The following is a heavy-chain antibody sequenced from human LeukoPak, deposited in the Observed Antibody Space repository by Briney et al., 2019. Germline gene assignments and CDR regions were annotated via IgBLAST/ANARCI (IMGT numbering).Heavy chain of an antibody. CDR3: ARGLGYCSSTSCPEGNWFDP. Sequence: SETLSLTCTVSGGSISSSSYYWGWIRQPPGKGLEWIGNIYYSGSTYYNPSLKSRVTISVDTSKNQFSLKLSSVTAADTAVYYCARGLGYCSSTSCPEGNWFDPWGQGTLVTVSS. CDR2: IYYSGST. V-gene: IGHV4-39*01. D-gene: IGHD2-2*01. CDR1: GGSISSSSYY. J-gene: IGHJ5*02.